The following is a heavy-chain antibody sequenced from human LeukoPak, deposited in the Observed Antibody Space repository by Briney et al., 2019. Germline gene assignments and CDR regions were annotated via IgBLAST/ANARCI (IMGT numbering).Heavy chain of an antibody. D-gene: IGHD1-1*01. J-gene: IGHJ4*02. Sequence: ASVKVSCKASGYTFTGYYMHWVRQAPGQGLEWMGWISAYNGNTNYAQKLQGRVTMTTDTSTSTAYMELRSLRSDDTAVYYCARDMGSHWNGLDYWGQGTLVTVSS. CDR2: ISAYNGNT. CDR1: GYTFTGYY. CDR3: ARDMGSHWNGLDY. V-gene: IGHV1-18*04.